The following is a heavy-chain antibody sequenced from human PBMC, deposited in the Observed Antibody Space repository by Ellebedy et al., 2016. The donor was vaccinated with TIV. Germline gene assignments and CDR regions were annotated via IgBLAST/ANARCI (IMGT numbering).Heavy chain of an antibody. CDR3: ATDESYGDYLSPTHAFVI. D-gene: IGHD4-17*01. Sequence: GESLKISCAASGFTFSSYWMTWVRQAPGKGLEWVANINQDGSEKFYVDSVNGRLTVSRDNAKNSLYLHLNSLRAEDTAMYYCATDESYGDYLSPTHAFVIWGQGTMVTVSS. V-gene: IGHV3-7*01. J-gene: IGHJ3*02. CDR1: GFTFSSYW. CDR2: INQDGSEK.